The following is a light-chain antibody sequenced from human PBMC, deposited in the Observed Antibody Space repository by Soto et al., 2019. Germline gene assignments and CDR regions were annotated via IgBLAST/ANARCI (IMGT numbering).Light chain of an antibody. Sequence: EIVLTQSPGTRLLSPGEKATLSCRPSQSVSGSYLAWYQQKPGQAPRLLIYGASSRATGIPDRFSGSGSGTDFTLTISRLEPEDFAVYYCQQYGSSSMAFGQGTKVEIK. CDR2: GAS. J-gene: IGKJ1*01. V-gene: IGKV3-20*01. CDR1: QSVSGSY. CDR3: QQYGSSSMA.